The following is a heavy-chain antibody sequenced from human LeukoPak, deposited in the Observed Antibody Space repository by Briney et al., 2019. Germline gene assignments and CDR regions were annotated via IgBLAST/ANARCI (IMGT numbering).Heavy chain of an antibody. CDR2: IIPILGIA. CDR1: GGTFSSYT. Sequence: ASVKVSCKASGGTFSSYTISWVRQAPGQGLEWMGRIIPILGIANYAQKFQGRVTITADKSTSPAYMELSSRRSEETAVYYCASESRFLEWLSLGWFDYWGQGTLVTGSS. V-gene: IGHV1-69*02. D-gene: IGHD3-3*01. J-gene: IGHJ4*02. CDR3: ASESRFLEWLSLGWFDY.